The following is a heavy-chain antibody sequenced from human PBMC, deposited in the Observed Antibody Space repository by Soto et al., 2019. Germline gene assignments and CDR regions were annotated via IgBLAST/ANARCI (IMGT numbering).Heavy chain of an antibody. Sequence: QVQLVQSGAEVKKPGSSVKVSCKASGGTFSSYAISWVRQAPGQGLEWMGGIIPIFGTANYAQKFQGRVTITADESTSTGYMELSSLRSDDTAVYYCARDGPTSPARPGYYYGMDVWGQGTTVTVSS. CDR1: GGTFSSYA. D-gene: IGHD6-6*01. V-gene: IGHV1-69*01. CDR2: IIPIFGTA. CDR3: ARDGPTSPARPGYYYGMDV. J-gene: IGHJ6*02.